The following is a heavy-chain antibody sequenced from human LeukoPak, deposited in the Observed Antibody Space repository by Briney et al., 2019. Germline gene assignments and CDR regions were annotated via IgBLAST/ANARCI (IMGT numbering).Heavy chain of an antibody. CDR2: ISSSSSYI. CDR3: ARESVTMVRGVIIGYGMDV. CDR1: GFTFSSYA. J-gene: IGHJ6*02. Sequence: PGGSLRLSCAASGFTFSSYAMSWVRQAPGKGLEWVSYISSSSSYIYYADSVKGRFTISRDNAKNSLYLQMNSLRAEDTAVYYCARESVTMVRGVIIGYGMDVWGQGTTVTVSS. V-gene: IGHV3-21*01. D-gene: IGHD3-10*01.